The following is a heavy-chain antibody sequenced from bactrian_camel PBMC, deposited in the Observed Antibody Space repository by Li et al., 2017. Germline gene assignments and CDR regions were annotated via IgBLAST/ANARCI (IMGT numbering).Heavy chain of an antibody. D-gene: IGHD2*01. CDR3: AADLQRCRSGYFDPYARLGY. CDR1: GYTYSGHC. Sequence: QVQLVESGGGSVQAGGSLRLSCAFSGYTYSGHCMGWFRQAPGKEREGVAVIAGSGPPGYADSVKGRFTISKDNAKNTLYLQMNSLKPEDTAMYYCAADLQRCRSGYFDPYARLGYRGQGTQVTV. V-gene: IGHV3S26*01. J-gene: IGHJ4*01. CDR2: VIAGSGPP.